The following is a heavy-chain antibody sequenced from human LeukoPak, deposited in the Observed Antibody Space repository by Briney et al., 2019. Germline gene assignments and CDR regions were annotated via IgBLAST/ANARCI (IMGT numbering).Heavy chain of an antibody. D-gene: IGHD6-6*01. J-gene: IGHJ4*02. CDR1: GYDFINYG. CDR3: ARGGPFPSSSSSREYYLDY. Sequence: ASVKVSCKASGYDFINYGISWVRQSPGQGLEWMGWRSIYNGNTDYKLQGRVTMTTDTSTSTAYMELRSLRSDDTAVYYCARGGPFPSSSSSREYYLDYWGQGTLVTVSS. CDR2: RSIYNGNT. V-gene: IGHV1-18*01.